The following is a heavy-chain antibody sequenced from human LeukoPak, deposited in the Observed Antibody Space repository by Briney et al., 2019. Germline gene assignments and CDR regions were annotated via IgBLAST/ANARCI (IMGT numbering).Heavy chain of an antibody. Sequence: PGGSLRLSCAASGFTFSSYGMHWVRQAPGKGLEWVAFIRYDGSNKYYADSVKGRFTISRDNSKNTLYLQMNSLRAEDTAVYYCAKMRGYCSSTSCYGGWGQGTLVAVSS. J-gene: IGHJ4*02. CDR3: AKMRGYCSSTSCYGG. CDR2: IRYDGSNK. D-gene: IGHD2-2*01. V-gene: IGHV3-30*02. CDR1: GFTFSSYG.